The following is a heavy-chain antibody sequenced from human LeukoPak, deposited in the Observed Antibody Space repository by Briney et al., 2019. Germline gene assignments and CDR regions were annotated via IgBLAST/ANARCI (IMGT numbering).Heavy chain of an antibody. Sequence: SENLSLTCTVSGGSISSYYWSWIRQPPGKGLEWIGYIYYSGSTNYNPSLKSRVTISVDTSKNQFSLKLSSVTAADTAVYYCARVHYCSGGSCPDAFDIWGQGTMVTVSS. J-gene: IGHJ3*02. CDR3: ARVHYCSGGSCPDAFDI. CDR1: GGSISSYY. V-gene: IGHV4-59*01. CDR2: IYYSGST. D-gene: IGHD2-15*01.